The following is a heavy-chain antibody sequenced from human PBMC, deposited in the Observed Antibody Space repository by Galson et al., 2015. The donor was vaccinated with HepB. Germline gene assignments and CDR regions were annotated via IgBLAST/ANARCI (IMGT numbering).Heavy chain of an antibody. CDR3: ARAYDRYIWGSYVLNDYYYSYMDV. CDR2: INGRNDNT. Sequence: SVKVSCKASGYSFSTYAIHWVRQAPGQGPEWMGWINGRNDNTKYSQKFQGRITIARDTSASTAYMELRSLPSEDTAVYYCARAYDRYIWGSYVLNDYYYSYMDVWGKGTTVTVSS. J-gene: IGHJ6*03. D-gene: IGHD3-16*01. V-gene: IGHV1-3*01. CDR1: GYSFSTYA.